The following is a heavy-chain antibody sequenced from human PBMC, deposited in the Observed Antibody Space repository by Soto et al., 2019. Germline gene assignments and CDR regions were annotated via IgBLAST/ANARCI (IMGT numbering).Heavy chain of an antibody. V-gene: IGHV4-34*01. CDR1: GGSFSGYS. CDR3: ARRTPGASETYYNSWFDP. J-gene: IGHJ5*02. Sequence: SETLSLTCAVYGGSFSGYSWTWIRQPPGRGLERIGEINHSITTNYNPSLKSRVTISVDTSKNQFSLKLSSVTAADTAVYYCARRTPGASETYYNSWFDPWGQGTLVTVSS. CDR2: INHSITT. D-gene: IGHD3-10*01.